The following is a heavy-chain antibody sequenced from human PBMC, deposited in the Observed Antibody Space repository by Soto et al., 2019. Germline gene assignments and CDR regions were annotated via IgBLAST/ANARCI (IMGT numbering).Heavy chain of an antibody. D-gene: IGHD2-21*02. J-gene: IGHJ3*02. V-gene: IGHV3-7*03. CDR2: IKQDGSEK. Sequence: GGSLRLSCAASGFTFSSYWMSWDRQAPGKGLEWVANIKQDGSEKYYVDSVKGRFTISRDNAKNTLYLQMNSLRAEDTAVYYCARSTCGGDCYLGANAFDIWGQGTMVTVSS. CDR3: ARSTCGGDCYLGANAFDI. CDR1: GFTFSSYW.